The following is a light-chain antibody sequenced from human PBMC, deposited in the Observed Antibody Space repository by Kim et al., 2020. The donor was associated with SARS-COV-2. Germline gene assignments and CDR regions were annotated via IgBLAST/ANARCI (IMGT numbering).Light chain of an antibody. V-gene: IGLV3-19*01. CDR3: SSRDGSGDRESVV. Sequence: QSGRITCQGDSLIKYYGSWYQQKPGLAPLLVMSGENNRPSGIPDRFSGSTSGNTASLTISGAQADDEADYYCSSRDGSGDRESVVFGGGTQLTVL. CDR1: SLIKYY. CDR2: GEN. J-gene: IGLJ2*01.